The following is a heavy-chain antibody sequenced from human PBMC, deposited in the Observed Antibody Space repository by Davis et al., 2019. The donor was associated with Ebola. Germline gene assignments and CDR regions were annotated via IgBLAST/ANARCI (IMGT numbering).Heavy chain of an antibody. J-gene: IGHJ4*02. Sequence: GESLKISCYGSGYNFRDYWIVWVRQMPGKGLEWMGIIYPGDSGTRYSPSFQGQVTISADKSTNTAYLQCSSLQAADTAMYYCARHRVYDDADRHFQYYFDYWGQGTLVTVSS. D-gene: IGHD3-22*01. CDR2: IYPGDSGT. V-gene: IGHV5-51*01. CDR3: ARHRVYDDADRHFQYYFDY. CDR1: GYNFRDYW.